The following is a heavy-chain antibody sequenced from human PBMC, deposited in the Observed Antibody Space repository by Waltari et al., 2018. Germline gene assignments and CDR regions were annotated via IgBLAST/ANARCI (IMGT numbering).Heavy chain of an antibody. CDR3: AGDRAIGLFFDY. V-gene: IGHV4-4*02. Sequence: QVQLQESGQGLVKPSGPLSLTCAVSGDSISGTYWWSWVRQSPEKGLEWIGQVHHSGKTHYNPSLQSRVTISVDKPKNQFSLNLNSVTAADTAVYYCAGDRAIGLFFDYWGRGTLVTVSS. D-gene: IGHD2-2*01. CDR2: VHHSGKT. J-gene: IGHJ4*02. CDR1: GDSISGTYW.